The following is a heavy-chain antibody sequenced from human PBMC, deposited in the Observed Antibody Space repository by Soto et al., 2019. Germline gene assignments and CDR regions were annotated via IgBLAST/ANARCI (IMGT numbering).Heavy chain of an antibody. CDR1: GYILRSYD. D-gene: IGHD2-21*01. CDR3: GRGLAEGYYSYGMDV. CDR2: LTPDTGDT. J-gene: IGHJ6*02. V-gene: IGHV1-8*01. Sequence: QEQLVQSGAEVKKPGASVKVSCKASGYILRSYDIYWVRQAPGQGLEWMGSLTPDTGDTVYAQKFQGRMIVTRNTSISIAYTELNNLKPEDTAVYYCGRGLAEGYYSYGMDVWGQGTTVTVSS.